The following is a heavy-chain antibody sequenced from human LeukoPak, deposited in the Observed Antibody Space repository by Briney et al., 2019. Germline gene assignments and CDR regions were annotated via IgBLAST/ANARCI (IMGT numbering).Heavy chain of an antibody. V-gene: IGHV3-21*01. CDR3: ARVSFGSYGFEYYFDY. CDR1: GFTFSSYS. J-gene: IGHJ4*02. Sequence: PGGSLRLSCAASGFTFSSYSMNWVRQAPGKGLERVSSISSSSSYIYYADSVKGRFAISRDNAKNSLYLQMNSLRAEDTAVYYCARVSFGSYGFEYYFDYWGQGTLVTVSS. CDR2: ISSSSSYI. D-gene: IGHD5-18*01.